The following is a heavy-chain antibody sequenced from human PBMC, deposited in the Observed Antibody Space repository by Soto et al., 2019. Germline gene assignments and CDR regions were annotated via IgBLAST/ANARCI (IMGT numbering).Heavy chain of an antibody. Sequence: GASVKGSWKGSGGTFRSYAISWVRRAPGEGLEWMGGIIPIFGTANYAQKFQGRVTITADESTSTAYMELSSLRSEDTAVYYCARECGGDCYYYYGMDVWGQGTTVTVSS. CDR3: ARECGGDCYYYYGMDV. J-gene: IGHJ6*02. V-gene: IGHV1-69*13. CDR1: GGTFRSYA. CDR2: IIPIFGTA. D-gene: IGHD2-21*02.